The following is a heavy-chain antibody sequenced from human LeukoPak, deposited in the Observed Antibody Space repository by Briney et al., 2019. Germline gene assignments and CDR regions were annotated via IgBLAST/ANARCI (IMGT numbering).Heavy chain of an antibody. J-gene: IGHJ4*02. Sequence: GGSLRLSCAASGFTFSSYAMTWVRQAPGKGLEWVSALSASCGSTYYTNSVKGRFTISRDNAKKPLDLEMSSRRGEDTAVYYCAKGSGAYPDNFDSWGQGTLVTVSS. D-gene: IGHD3-3*01. CDR3: AKGSGAYPDNFDS. CDR2: LSASCGST. CDR1: GFTFSSYA. V-gene: IGHV3-23*01.